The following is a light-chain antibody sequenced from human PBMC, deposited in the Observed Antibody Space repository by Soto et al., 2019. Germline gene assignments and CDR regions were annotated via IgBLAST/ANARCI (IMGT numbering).Light chain of an antibody. V-gene: IGLV1-44*01. J-gene: IGLJ2*01. CDR1: SSNIGSNT. CDR3: AAWDDSLNGLV. Sequence: QAVVTQPPSASGTPGQRGTISCSGISSNIGSNTVNWYQQLPVTAPKLLIYSNNHRPSGVPDRFSGSKSGTSASLAISGLQSEDEADYYCAAWDDSLNGLVFGGGTKVTVL. CDR2: SNN.